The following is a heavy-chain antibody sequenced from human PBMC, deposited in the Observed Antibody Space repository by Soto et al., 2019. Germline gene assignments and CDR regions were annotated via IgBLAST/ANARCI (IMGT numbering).Heavy chain of an antibody. CDR2: ISSSSSYI. D-gene: IGHD3-3*01. J-gene: IGHJ6*03. Sequence: PGGSLRLSCAASGFTFSSYSMNWVRQAPGKGLEWVSSISSSSSYIYYADSVKGRFTISRDNAKNSLYLQMNSLRAEDTAVYYCARDLIAYYDFWSGAPYYYYYMDVWGKGTTVTVSS. CDR3: ARDLIAYYDFWSGAPYYYYYMDV. V-gene: IGHV3-21*01. CDR1: GFTFSSYS.